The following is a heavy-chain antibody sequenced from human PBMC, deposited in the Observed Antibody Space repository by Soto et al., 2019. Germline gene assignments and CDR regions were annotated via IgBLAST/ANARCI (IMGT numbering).Heavy chain of an antibody. CDR1: GFSLSTSGVG. Sequence: QITLKESGPTLVKPTQTLTLTCTFYGFSLSTSGVGVGWIRQPPGKALEWLALIYWDDDKRYSPSLKSRLTITKDTSKDHVVRTMTNMDPVDTATYYWAHRRSESYAGAFEICGQGTMVTVSS. CDR3: AHRRSESYAGAFEI. J-gene: IGHJ3*02. D-gene: IGHD1-26*01. V-gene: IGHV2-5*02. CDR2: IYWDDDK.